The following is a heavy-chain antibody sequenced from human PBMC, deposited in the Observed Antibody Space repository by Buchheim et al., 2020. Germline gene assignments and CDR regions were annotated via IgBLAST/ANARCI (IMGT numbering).Heavy chain of an antibody. D-gene: IGHD6-13*01. CDR2: IKQDGSEK. J-gene: IGHJ6*02. V-gene: IGHV3-7*01. CDR1: GFTFSSYW. Sequence: EVQLVESGGGLVQPGGSLRLPCAASGFTFSSYWMTWVRQAPGKGLEWVANIKQDGSEKHYVDSVKGRFTISRDNAKNALYLQMNSLRAEDTAVYYCAREAYSSSWYRIPSQPYYYGMDVWGQGTT. CDR3: AREAYSSSWYRIPSQPYYYGMDV.